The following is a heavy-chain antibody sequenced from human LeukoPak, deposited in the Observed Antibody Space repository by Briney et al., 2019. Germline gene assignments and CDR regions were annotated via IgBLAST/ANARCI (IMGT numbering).Heavy chain of an antibody. CDR3: ARALPYDFWSGYYTSPSYYMDV. CDR2: IYSSGST. CDR1: GGSISDYY. J-gene: IGHJ6*03. V-gene: IGHV4-59*12. Sequence: SETLSLTCTVSGGSISDYYWSWIRQSPGKGLVWVGYIYSSGSTNYNPSLKSRVTISVDTSKNQFSLKLSSVTAADTAVYYCARALPYDFWSGYYTSPSYYMDVWGKGTTVTVSS. D-gene: IGHD3-3*01.